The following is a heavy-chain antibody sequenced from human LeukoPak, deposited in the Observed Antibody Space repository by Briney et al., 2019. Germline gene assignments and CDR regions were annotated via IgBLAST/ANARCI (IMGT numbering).Heavy chain of an antibody. D-gene: IGHD2-2*01. V-gene: IGHV4-34*01. Sequence: PSETLSLTCAVYGGSFSGYYWSWIRQPPGKGLEWIGEINHSGSTNYNPSLKSRVTISVDTSKSQFSLKLSSVTAADTAVYYCARECCSSTSQAHRNAFDIWGQGTMVTVSS. CDR1: GGSFSGYY. J-gene: IGHJ3*02. CDR3: ARECCSSTSQAHRNAFDI. CDR2: INHSGST.